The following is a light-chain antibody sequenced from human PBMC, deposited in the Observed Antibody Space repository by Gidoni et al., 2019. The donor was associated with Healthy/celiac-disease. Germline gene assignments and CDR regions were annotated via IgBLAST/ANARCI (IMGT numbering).Light chain of an antibody. J-gene: IGLJ3*02. CDR1: ALATQY. CDR2: KDS. Sequence: SYALPQPPSVSVSPGQTARITCSGDALATQYAYWYQQKPGQAPVLVIYKDSERPSGIPERFSGSSSGTTVTLTISGVQEEDEADYYCQSADSSGTYRVFGGGTKLTVL. V-gene: IGLV3-25*03. CDR3: QSADSSGTYRV.